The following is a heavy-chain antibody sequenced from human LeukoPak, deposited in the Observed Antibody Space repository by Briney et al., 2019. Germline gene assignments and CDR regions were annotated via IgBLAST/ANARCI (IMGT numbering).Heavy chain of an antibody. V-gene: IGHV4-59*12. CDR1: GDSFSSYY. J-gene: IGHJ4*02. CDR2: IVYSGTT. CDR3: ARPIRGYSYNY. D-gene: IGHD5-18*01. Sequence: SETLSLTCTFSGDSFSSYYWTWIRQPPGMALEWIGHIVYSGTTNYNPSLKSRVTMLIDTSKKQFSLKLSSVTAADTAVYYCARPIRGYSYNYWGQGTLVTVSS.